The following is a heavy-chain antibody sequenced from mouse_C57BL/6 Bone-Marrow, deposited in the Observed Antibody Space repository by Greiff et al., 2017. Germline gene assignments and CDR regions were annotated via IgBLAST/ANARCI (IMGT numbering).Heavy chain of an antibody. Sequence: VQLQQSGAELVRPGTSVKMSCKASGYTFTNYWIGWAKQRPGHGLEWIGDIYPGGGYTNYNEKFKGKATLTADKSSSTAYMQFSSLTSEDSAIYYCARSIYYGSSYDYWGQGTTLTVSS. CDR3: ARSIYYGSSYDY. D-gene: IGHD1-1*01. J-gene: IGHJ2*01. CDR2: IYPGGGYT. CDR1: GYTFTNYW. V-gene: IGHV1-63*01.